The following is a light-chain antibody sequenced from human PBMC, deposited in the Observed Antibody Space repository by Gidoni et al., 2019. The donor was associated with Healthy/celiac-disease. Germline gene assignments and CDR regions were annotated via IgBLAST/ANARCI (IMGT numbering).Light chain of an antibody. CDR1: LSVSSSY. CDR2: GAS. J-gene: IGKJ4*01. Sequence: EIVLTQSPGTLSLSPGERATLSCRASLSVSSSYLAWYQQKPGQAPRLLIYGASSRATGIPDRFSGSGSGTDFTLTISRLEPEDFAVYYCQQYGGSPLTFGGGTKVEIK. CDR3: QQYGGSPLT. V-gene: IGKV3-20*01.